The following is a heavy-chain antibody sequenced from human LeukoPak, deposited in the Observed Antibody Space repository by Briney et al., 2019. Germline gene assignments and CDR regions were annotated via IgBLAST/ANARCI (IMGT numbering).Heavy chain of an antibody. CDR3: ARDPEQYYGSGSYYNDVNWFDP. CDR2: IIPIFGTA. V-gene: IGHV1-69*13. CDR1: GGTFSSYA. J-gene: IGHJ5*02. Sequence: GASVKVSCKASGGTFSSYAISWVRQAPGQGLEWMGGIIPIFGTANYAQKFQGRVTITADESTSTAYMELSSLRSEDTAVYYCARDPEQYYGSGSYYNDVNWFDPWGQGTLVTVSS. D-gene: IGHD3-10*01.